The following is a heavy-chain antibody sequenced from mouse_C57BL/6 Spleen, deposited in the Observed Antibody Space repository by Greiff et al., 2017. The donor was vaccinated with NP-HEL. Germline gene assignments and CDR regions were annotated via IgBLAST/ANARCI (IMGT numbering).Heavy chain of an antibody. V-gene: IGHV1-64*01. J-gene: IGHJ2*01. CDR1: GYTFTSYW. D-gene: IGHD1-1*01. Sequence: QVQLQQPGAELVKPGASVKLSCKASGYTFTSYWMHWVKQRPGQGLEWIGMIHPNSGSTNYNEKFKSKATLTVDKSSSTAYMQLSSLTSEDSAVYYCARERDYYGSSLDYWGQGTTLTVSS. CDR3: ARERDYYGSSLDY. CDR2: IHPNSGST.